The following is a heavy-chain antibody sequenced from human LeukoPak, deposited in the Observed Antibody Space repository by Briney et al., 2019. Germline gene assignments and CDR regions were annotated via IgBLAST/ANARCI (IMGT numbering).Heavy chain of an antibody. D-gene: IGHD2-2*01. J-gene: IGHJ5*02. V-gene: IGHV3-7*01. CDR3: ARGYQSNANWFDP. CDR2: IKQDGSEK. CDR1: GSTFSNHW. Sequence: GGSLRLSCAASGSTFSNHWMTWVRQAPGKGLEWVANIKQDGSEKYYVDSAKGRFTISRDSAKNSLYLQMNSLRAEDTAVYYCARGYQSNANWFDPWGQGTLVTVSS.